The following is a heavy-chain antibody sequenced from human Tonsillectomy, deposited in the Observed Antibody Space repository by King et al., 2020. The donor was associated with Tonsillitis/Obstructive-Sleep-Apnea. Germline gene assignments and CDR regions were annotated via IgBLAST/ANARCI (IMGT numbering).Heavy chain of an antibody. V-gene: IGHV4-59*01. CDR3: ARVTVTELYVDY. J-gene: IGHJ4*02. Sequence: VQLQESGPGLVKPSETLSLTCTVSGGSISSYYWSWIRQPPGKGLEWIGYFYYSGSTNYNPSLKSRVTISVDTSKNQFSLKLSSVTAADTAVYYCARVTVTELYVDYWGQGTLVTVSS. CDR1: GGSISSYY. CDR2: FYYSGST. D-gene: IGHD4-11*01.